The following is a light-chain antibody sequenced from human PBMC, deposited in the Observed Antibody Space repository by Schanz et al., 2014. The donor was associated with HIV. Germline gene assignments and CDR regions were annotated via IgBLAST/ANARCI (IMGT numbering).Light chain of an antibody. J-gene: IGKJ1*01. V-gene: IGKV3-20*01. CDR3: QQYGGSPT. CDR2: GAS. Sequence: EIVLTQSPATLSLSPGEGVTLSCRASQSVGSNLAWYQQKHGQAPRLLIYGASNRASGIPDRFSGSGSGTDFTLTISRLEPADIAVYYCQQYGGSPTFGQGTKVEIK. CDR1: QSVGSN.